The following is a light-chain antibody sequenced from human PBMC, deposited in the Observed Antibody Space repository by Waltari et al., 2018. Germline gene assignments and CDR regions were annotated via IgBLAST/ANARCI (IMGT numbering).Light chain of an antibody. Sequence: DVVMTQSPDSLAVSLGERAPINCKSSQSVLYSSNNNNYLAWYQQKPGQPPKLLIYWASTRESGVPDRFSGSGSGTDFTLTISGLQAEDVAVYYCQQYFKIPFTFGPGTKVDIK. V-gene: IGKV4-1*01. CDR3: QQYFKIPFT. J-gene: IGKJ3*01. CDR2: WAS. CDR1: QSVLYSSNNNNY.